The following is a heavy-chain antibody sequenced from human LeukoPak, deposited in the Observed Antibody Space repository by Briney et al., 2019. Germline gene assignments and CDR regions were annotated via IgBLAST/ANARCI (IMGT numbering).Heavy chain of an antibody. J-gene: IGHJ4*02. CDR1: GGSISSSSYY. CDR3: ARRPNSAWYFDY. V-gene: IGHV4-39*01. Sequence: SETLSLICTVSGGSISSSSYYWGWIRQPPGKGLEWIGTIHYSGTTYYNPSLKSRVTISVDTSENQLSLKLSSVTAADTAVYFCARRPNSAWYFDYWGLGTLVTVSS. D-gene: IGHD6-19*01. CDR2: IHYSGTT.